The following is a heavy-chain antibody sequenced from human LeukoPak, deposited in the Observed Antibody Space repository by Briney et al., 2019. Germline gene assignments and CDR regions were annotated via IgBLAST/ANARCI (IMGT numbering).Heavy chain of an antibody. V-gene: IGHV4-61*02. CDR3: ARAASPANFDY. CDR2: IYTSGST. CDR1: GGSISSGSYY. J-gene: IGHJ4*02. Sequence: SQTLSLTCTVSGGSISSGSYYWSWIRQPAGKGLEWIGRIYTSGSTNYNLSLKSRVTISVDTSKNQFSLKLSSVTAADTAVYYCARAASPANFDYWGQGTLVTVSS.